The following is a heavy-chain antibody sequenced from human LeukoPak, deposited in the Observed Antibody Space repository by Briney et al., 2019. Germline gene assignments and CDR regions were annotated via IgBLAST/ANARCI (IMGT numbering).Heavy chain of an antibody. CDR3: ASLLTGSSSWRSDY. D-gene: IGHD6-13*01. J-gene: IGHJ4*02. CDR1: RYTFTGYY. Sequence: ASVKVSCKASRYTFTGYYMHWVRQAPGQGLEWMGWIDPNSGGTNYAQKFQGRVTMTRDTSISTAYMELSRLRSDDTAVYYCASLLTGSSSWRSDYWGQGTLVTVSS. V-gene: IGHV1-2*02. CDR2: IDPNSGGT.